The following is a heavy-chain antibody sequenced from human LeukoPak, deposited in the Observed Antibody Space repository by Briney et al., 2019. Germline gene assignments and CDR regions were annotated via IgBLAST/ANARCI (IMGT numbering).Heavy chain of an antibody. CDR2: IWSDGSTK. J-gene: IGHJ3*02. CDR1: GFTLSNSG. CDR3: ARDSGGSPFDI. Sequence: GGSLRLSCVASGFTLSNSGMHWVRQAPVMGLEWVAVIWSDGSTKDYADSVKGRFTISRDTSKNTLYLDMNSLRDEDTAVYYCARDSGGSPFDIWGQGTMVTVSS. V-gene: IGHV3-33*01. D-gene: IGHD1-26*01.